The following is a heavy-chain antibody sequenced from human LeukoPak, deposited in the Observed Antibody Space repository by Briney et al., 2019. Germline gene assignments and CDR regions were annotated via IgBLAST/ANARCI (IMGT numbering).Heavy chain of an antibody. J-gene: IGHJ4*02. V-gene: IGHV4-34*01. D-gene: IGHD2-21*02. CDR3: ARGLRRVTSTPFDY. CDR2: INDSGST. Sequence: PSETLSLTCAVYGGSFSGYYWSWSPQPPGKGLEWIGEINDSGSTNYNPPLKSRVTISKDTSKNQLSLKLSSVAAADTAVYYCARGLRRVTSTPFDYWGQGTLVTVSS. CDR1: GGSFSGYY.